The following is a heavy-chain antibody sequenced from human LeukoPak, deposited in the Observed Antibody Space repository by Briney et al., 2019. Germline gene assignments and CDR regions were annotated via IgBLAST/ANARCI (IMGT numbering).Heavy chain of an antibody. Sequence: PGGSLRLSCAASGFTFSSYSMNWVRQAPGKGLEWVSSISSTSTYINYADSVKGRFTISRDNAKKSLYLQMNSLRAEDTAFYYCARVGYSSGWRAPDFDYWGQGTLVTVSS. CDR3: ARVGYSSGWRAPDFDY. J-gene: IGHJ4*02. V-gene: IGHV3-21*01. CDR2: ISSTSTYI. CDR1: GFTFSSYS. D-gene: IGHD6-19*01.